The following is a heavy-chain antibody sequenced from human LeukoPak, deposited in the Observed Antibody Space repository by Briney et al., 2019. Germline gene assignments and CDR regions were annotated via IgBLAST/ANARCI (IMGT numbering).Heavy chain of an antibody. J-gene: IGHJ4*02. CDR3: RAIGGATHPFDY. Sequence: PGGSLRLSCAASGFTFSSYWMHWVRQAPGKGLVWVSRINSDGSSTSYADSVKGRFTISRDNAKNTLYLQMNSLRAEDTAVYYCRAIGGATHPFDYWGQGTLVTVSS. CDR1: GFTFSSYW. CDR2: INSDGSST. V-gene: IGHV3-74*01. D-gene: IGHD3-16*01.